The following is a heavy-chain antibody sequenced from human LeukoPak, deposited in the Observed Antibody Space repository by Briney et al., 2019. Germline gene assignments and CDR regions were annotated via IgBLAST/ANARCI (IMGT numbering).Heavy chain of an antibody. D-gene: IGHD3-3*01. CDR1: GASISSDDYY. CDR2: THYSGSS. J-gene: IGHJ5*02. V-gene: IGHV4-30-4*01. Sequence: PSETLSLTCTVSGASISSDDYYWSWIRQPPGKGLKWIAYTHYSGSSFYNPSLKSRITISVDTSKNQFSLRLSSVTAADTAVYYCAREGRDFWSGSRGWFDPWGQGILVTVSS. CDR3: AREGRDFWSGSRGWFDP.